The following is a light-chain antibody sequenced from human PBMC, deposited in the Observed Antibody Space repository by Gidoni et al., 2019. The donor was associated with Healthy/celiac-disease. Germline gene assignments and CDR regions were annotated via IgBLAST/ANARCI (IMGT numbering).Light chain of an antibody. J-gene: IGKJ3*01. CDR1: QSVSSSY. CDR2: GAS. CDR3: QQYGSSPGGT. V-gene: IGKV3-20*01. Sequence: IVLTQSPGTLSLSPGERATLSCRASQSVSSSYLAWYQQKPGQAPRLLIDGASSRATGIPDRFSGSGSGTDFTLTISRLEPEDFAVYYCQQYGSSPGGTFGPGTKVDIK.